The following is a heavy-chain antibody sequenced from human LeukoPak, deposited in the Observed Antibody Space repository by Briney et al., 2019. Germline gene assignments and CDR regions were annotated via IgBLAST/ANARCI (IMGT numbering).Heavy chain of an antibody. Sequence: GGSLRLSCAASGFTFSSYGMHWVRQAPGKGLEWVAFIRYDGSNKYYADSVKGRFTISRDNSKNTLYLQMNSLRAEDTAVYYCARAQSGDYPYYYYYYMDVWGKGTTVTVSS. D-gene: IGHD4-17*01. V-gene: IGHV3-30*02. CDR2: IRYDGSNK. J-gene: IGHJ6*03. CDR1: GFTFSSYG. CDR3: ARAQSGDYPYYYYYYMDV.